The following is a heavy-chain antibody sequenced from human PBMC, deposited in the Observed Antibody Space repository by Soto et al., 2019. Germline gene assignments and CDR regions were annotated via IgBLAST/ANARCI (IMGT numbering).Heavy chain of an antibody. V-gene: IGHV4-4*07. CDR3: VRDGSKSLRDWFDP. J-gene: IGHJ5*02. Sequence: SETLSLTCNVSGGSISKFYWAWIRKTAGNGLEWMGRVYATGTTDYNPSLRSRVAMSVDISKRTFSLRLRSVTGADSGVYYCVRDGSKSLRDWFDPWGQGILVTVSS. CDR2: VYATGTT. CDR1: GGSISKFY.